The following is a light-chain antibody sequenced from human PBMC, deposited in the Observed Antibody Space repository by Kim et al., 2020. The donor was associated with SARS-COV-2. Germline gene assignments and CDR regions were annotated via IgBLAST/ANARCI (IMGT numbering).Light chain of an antibody. J-gene: IGKJ1*01. V-gene: IGKV3-20*01. CDR3: QNYGTSLRT. CDR1: QSVTSSY. CDR2: GAS. Sequence: EIVLTQSPGTLSLSPGERATLSCRASQSVTSSYLAWYQQKPGQPPRLLIYGASNRATGIPDRFSGSGSGTDFTLTISRLESEDLAVYYCQNYGTSLRTFGQGTKVDIK.